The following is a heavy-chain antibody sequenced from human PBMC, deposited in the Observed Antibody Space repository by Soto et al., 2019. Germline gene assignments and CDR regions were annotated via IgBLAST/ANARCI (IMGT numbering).Heavy chain of an antibody. V-gene: IGHV2-5*01. D-gene: IGHD2-15*01. CDR1: GFSLSTSGVG. CDR2: IYWNDDK. J-gene: IGHJ4*02. Sequence: QITLKESGPTLVKPTQTLTLTCTFSGFSLSTSGVGVGWISQPPGKALEWLALIYWNDDKRYSPSLKSRLTIAQAASKNQVVLTMTNMDTVDTATYYCAHLPPPGRWLRSYYFDYWGQGTLVTVSS. CDR3: AHLPPPGRWLRSYYFDY.